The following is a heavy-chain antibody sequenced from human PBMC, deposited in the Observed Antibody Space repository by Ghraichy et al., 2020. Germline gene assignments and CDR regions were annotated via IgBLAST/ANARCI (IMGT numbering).Heavy chain of an antibody. Sequence: SETLSLTCTVSGGSISSSSYYWGWIRQPPGKGLEWIGSIYYSGSTYYNPSLKSRVTISVDTSKNQFSLKLSSVTAADTAVYYCARQSIAVAGTYNWFDPWGQGTLVTVSS. CDR2: IYYSGST. CDR3: ARQSIAVAGTYNWFDP. D-gene: IGHD6-19*01. CDR1: GGSISSSSYY. J-gene: IGHJ5*02. V-gene: IGHV4-39*01.